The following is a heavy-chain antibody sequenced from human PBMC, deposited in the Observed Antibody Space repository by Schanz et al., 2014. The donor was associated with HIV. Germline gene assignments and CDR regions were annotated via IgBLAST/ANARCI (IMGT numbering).Heavy chain of an antibody. V-gene: IGHV1-8*01. Sequence: QVQLVQSGAEVKKPGASVTVSCKASGYTFTSYDINWVRQATGQGLEWMGWMNPNSGNTGFAQKCQGRVTITADESTSTAYMELRSLRSEDTAVYYCARGLGDSSSSEPFDIWGQGTKVTVSS. CDR1: GYTFTSYD. J-gene: IGHJ3*02. CDR3: ARGLGDSSSSEPFDI. CDR2: MNPNSGNT. D-gene: IGHD6-6*01.